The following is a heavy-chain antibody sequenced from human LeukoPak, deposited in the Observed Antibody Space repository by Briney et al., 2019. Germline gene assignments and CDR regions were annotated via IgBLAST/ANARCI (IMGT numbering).Heavy chain of an antibody. D-gene: IGHD5-12*01. J-gene: IGHJ4*02. CDR3: ATEHSGYDYVNFDY. CDR2: ISSSSSYI. CDR1: GFTFSSYS. Sequence: GGSLRLSCAASGFTFSSYSMNWVRQAPGKGLEWVSSISSSSSYIYYADSVKGRFTISRDNAKNSLYLQMNSLRAEDTAVYYCATEHSGYDYVNFDYWGQGTLVTVSS. V-gene: IGHV3-21*01.